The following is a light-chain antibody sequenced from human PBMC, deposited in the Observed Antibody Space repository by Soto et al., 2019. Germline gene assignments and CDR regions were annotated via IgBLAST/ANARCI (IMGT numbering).Light chain of an antibody. J-gene: IGKJ5*01. Sequence: ISQCPSTLTVSQGGRATLSCRASQSVSSSLAWYQQKPGQAPRLLIYGASTRAAGIPARFSGSGSGTDFTLTITSLQSEDSAVFYCHQYGTSAITFVLGTRLGIK. CDR1: QSVSSS. CDR2: GAS. CDR3: HQYGTSAIT. V-gene: IGKV3-15*01.